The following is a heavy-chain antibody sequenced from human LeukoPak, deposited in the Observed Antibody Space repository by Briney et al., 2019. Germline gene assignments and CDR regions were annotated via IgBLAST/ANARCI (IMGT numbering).Heavy chain of an antibody. CDR2: IYYSGSI. CDR3: ATHYGSGSYYFDH. CDR1: GGSINNYY. J-gene: IGHJ4*02. D-gene: IGHD3-10*01. V-gene: IGHV4-59*08. Sequence: SETLSLTCTVSGGSINNYYWSWIRQPPGKGLEWIGYIYYSGSINYSPSLKSRVTISVDTSENQFSLKLSSVTAADTAVYYCATHYGSGSYYFDHWGQGTLVTVSS.